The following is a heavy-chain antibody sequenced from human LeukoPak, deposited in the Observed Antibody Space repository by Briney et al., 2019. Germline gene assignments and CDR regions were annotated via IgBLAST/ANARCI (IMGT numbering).Heavy chain of an antibody. D-gene: IGHD5-12*01. CDR2: INSDGTNT. CDR1: GFTFSDYW. V-gene: IGHV3-74*01. CDR3: ASGYARSARHQSDF. J-gene: IGHJ4*02. Sequence: GGSLRLSCGVSGFTFSDYWMHWVRQAPGKGLVWASRINSDGTNTNYAGSVKGRFTISRDNAKNTLYLQMNSLRVEDTAVYYCASGYARSARHQSDFWGQGTVVTVSS.